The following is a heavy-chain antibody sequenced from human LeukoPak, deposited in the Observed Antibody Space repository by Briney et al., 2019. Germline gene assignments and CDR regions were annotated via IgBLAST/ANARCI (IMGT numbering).Heavy chain of an antibody. CDR2: IYYSGST. Sequence: SETLSLTCTVSGGSISSYYWSWIRQPPGKGLEWIGYIYYSGSTNYNPSLKSRVTISVDTSKNQFSLKLSSVTAADTAVYYYASRAGGLRGYSYGYDAFDIWGQGTMVTVSS. CDR3: ASRAGGLRGYSYGYDAFDI. CDR1: GGSISSYY. V-gene: IGHV4-59*01. D-gene: IGHD5-18*01. J-gene: IGHJ3*02.